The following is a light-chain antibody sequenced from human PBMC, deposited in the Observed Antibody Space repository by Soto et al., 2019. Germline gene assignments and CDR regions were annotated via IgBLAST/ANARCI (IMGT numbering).Light chain of an antibody. CDR3: QQYGSSLFT. Sequence: EIVLTHSPGTLSLSPGERATLSCRASQSLSNNYLAWYQQKPGQAPRLLIYDASSRATGIPDRFSGGGSGTDLTITISRLEPEDFEVYYCQQYGSSLFTFGPGTKVDIK. V-gene: IGKV3-20*01. J-gene: IGKJ3*01. CDR1: QSLSNNY. CDR2: DAS.